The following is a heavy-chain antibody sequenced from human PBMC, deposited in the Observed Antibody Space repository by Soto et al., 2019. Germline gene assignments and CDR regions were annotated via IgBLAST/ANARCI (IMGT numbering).Heavy chain of an antibody. CDR3: ARVPALYSDYALLFHYDMDV. CDR1: GFTFSSYD. CDR2: IGTAGDT. Sequence: EVQLVESGGGLVQPGGSLRLSCAASGFTFSSYDMHWVRQATGKGLEWVSAIGTAGDTYYPGSVNGRFTISRENAKNSLYLQMNSLRAEDPAVYYRARVPALYSDYALLFHYDMDVRGQGTTVTVSS. J-gene: IGHJ6*02. D-gene: IGHD5-12*01. V-gene: IGHV3-13*01.